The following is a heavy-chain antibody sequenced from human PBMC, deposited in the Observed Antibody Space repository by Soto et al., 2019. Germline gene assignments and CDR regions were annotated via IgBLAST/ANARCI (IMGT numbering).Heavy chain of an antibody. V-gene: IGHV4-31*03. CDR3: TRALRVATFSY. D-gene: IGHD5-12*01. CDR1: GASISSGAYY. CDR2: IYYSGTT. Sequence: SETLSLTCNVSGASISSGAYYWTWIRQRPGKGLEWIGFIYYSGTTYYNPSLKSRVTISGDTSKNQFSLKLTSVTAADTAVYYCTRALRVATFSYWGQGALVTVSS. J-gene: IGHJ4*02.